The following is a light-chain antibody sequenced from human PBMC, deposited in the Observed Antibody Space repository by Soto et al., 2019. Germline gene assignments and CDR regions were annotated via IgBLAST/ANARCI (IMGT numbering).Light chain of an antibody. CDR2: VTSDGSH. CDR3: QTWGTDVV. J-gene: IGLJ2*01. Sequence: QLVLTQSPSASASLGASVKLTCALSSGHSNYAIAWHQQQPEKGPRYLMKVTSDGSHSKGDGIPDRFSGSSSGAERYLTISSLQSEDEADYYCQTWGTDVVFGGGTKVTVL. V-gene: IGLV4-69*01. CDR1: SGHSNYA.